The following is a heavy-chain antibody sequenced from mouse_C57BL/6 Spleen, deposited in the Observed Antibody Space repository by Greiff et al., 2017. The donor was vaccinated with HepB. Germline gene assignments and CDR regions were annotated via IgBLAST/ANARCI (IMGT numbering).Heavy chain of an antibody. Sequence: QVQLQQPGAELVKPGAPVKLSCKASGYTLTSYWTHWVKQRPGQGLEWIGMIHPNSGSNNYNEKFKGKATPTIDKSSSTAYKQLSSLTSEDSAVYYCARFPGEFYAMNYWDQKTSVTVSS. CDR1: GYTLTSYW. CDR3: ARFPGEFYAMNY. J-gene: IGHJ4*01. CDR2: IHPNSGSN. V-gene: IGHV1-64*01.